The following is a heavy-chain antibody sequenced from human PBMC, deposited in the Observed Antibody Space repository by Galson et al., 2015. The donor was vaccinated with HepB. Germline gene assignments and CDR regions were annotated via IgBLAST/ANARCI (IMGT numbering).Heavy chain of an antibody. Sequence: SLRLSCAASGFTFSSYSMNWVRQAPGKGLEWVSSISSSSSYIYYADSVKGRFTISRDNAKNSLYLQMNSLRAEDTALYYCAKDSGGDYVGSDYWGQGTLVTVSS. V-gene: IGHV3-21*04. J-gene: IGHJ4*02. CDR1: GFTFSSYS. D-gene: IGHD2-21*02. CDR3: AKDSGGDYVGSDY. CDR2: ISSSSSYI.